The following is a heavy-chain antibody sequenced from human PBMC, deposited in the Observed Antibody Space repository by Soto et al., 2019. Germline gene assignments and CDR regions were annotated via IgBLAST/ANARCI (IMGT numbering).Heavy chain of an antibody. CDR3: ARSPRGVIIFPAYFDY. CDR1: GFTFSSYA. CDR2: ISGSGGST. J-gene: IGHJ4*02. Sequence: GGSLRLSCAASGFTFSSYAMSWVRPAPGKGLEWVSAISGSGGSTYYADSVRGRFTISRDNSKNTLYLQMNSLTAADTAVYYCARSPRGVIIFPAYFDYWGQGTLVTVSS. D-gene: IGHD3-10*01. V-gene: IGHV3-23*01.